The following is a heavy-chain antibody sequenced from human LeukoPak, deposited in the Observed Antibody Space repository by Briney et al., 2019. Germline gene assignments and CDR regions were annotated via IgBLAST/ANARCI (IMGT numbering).Heavy chain of an antibody. CDR3: AKDGIVVSYFDY. V-gene: IGHV3-30*02. J-gene: IGHJ4*02. Sequence: PGGSLRLSCAASGFTFSSYGMHWVRQAPGKGLEWVAVIWYDGSNKYYADSVKGRFTISRDNSKNTLYLQMNSLRAEDTAMYYCAKDGIVVSYFDYWGQGTLVTVSS. CDR1: GFTFSSYG. D-gene: IGHD3-22*01. CDR2: IWYDGSNK.